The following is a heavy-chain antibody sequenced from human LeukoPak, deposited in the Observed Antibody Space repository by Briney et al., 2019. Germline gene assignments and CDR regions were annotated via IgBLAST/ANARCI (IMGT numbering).Heavy chain of an antibody. D-gene: IGHD3-16*02. V-gene: IGHV3-30*02. CDR1: GGSISSSSYY. CDR2: IRYDGSNK. CDR3: AKDRGVWGSYRYFDY. J-gene: IGHJ4*02. Sequence: HPSETLSLTCTVSGGSISSSSYYWGWIRQAPGKGLEWVAFIRYDGSNKYYADSVKGRFTISRDNSKNTLYLQMNSLRAEDTAVYYCAKDRGVWGSYRYFDYWGQGTLVTVSS.